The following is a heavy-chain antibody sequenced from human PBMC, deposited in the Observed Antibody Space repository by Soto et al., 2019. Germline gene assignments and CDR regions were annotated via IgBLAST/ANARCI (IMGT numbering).Heavy chain of an antibody. J-gene: IGHJ4*02. CDR2: ITGSDGRT. CDR1: GFTFATYT. CDR3: AMNSAATIRVGFDY. V-gene: IGHV3-23*01. Sequence: EVQLLESGGGLVQPGGSLRLSCAASGFTFATYTMSWVRQTPGKGLEWVSAITGSDGRTYYADSVKGRFTISRDNSKNTLYLQISSLGAEDTAVYYCAMNSAATIRVGFDYWGQGTLVTVSS. D-gene: IGHD6-25*01.